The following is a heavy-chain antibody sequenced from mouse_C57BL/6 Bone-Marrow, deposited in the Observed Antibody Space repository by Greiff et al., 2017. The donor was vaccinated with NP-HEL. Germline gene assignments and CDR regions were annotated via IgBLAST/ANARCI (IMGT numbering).Heavy chain of an antibody. D-gene: IGHD2-3*01. CDR1: GYTFTSYT. V-gene: IGHV1-4*01. CDR2: INPSSGYT. J-gene: IGHJ4*01. Sequence: VKLVESGAELARPGASVKMSCKASGYTFTSYTMHWVKQRPGQGLEWIGYINPSSGYTKYNQKFKDKATLTADKSSSTAYMQLSSLTSEDSAVYYCARDGYYALYAMDYWGQGTSVTVSS. CDR3: ARDGYYALYAMDY.